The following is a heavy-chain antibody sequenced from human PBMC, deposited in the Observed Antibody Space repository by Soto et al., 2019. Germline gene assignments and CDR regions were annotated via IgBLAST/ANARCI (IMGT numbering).Heavy chain of an antibody. Sequence: EVQLVESGGGLVQPGGSLRLSCAASGFTLSGYDIHWVRQATGKGLEWVSGIGSAGDTHYEDSVKGRFTISRENAKNSLYLQTNSLRDGDTAVYYCTRKTPPEGMAVWGQGTTVTVSS. CDR1: GFTLSGYD. CDR3: TRKTPPEGMAV. V-gene: IGHV3-13*01. D-gene: IGHD2-15*01. CDR2: IGSAGDT. J-gene: IGHJ6*02.